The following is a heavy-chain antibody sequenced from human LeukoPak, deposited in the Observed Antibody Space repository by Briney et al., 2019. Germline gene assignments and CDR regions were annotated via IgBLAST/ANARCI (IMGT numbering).Heavy chain of an antibody. V-gene: IGHV4-59*08. CDR2: IYYNGAT. D-gene: IGHD3-16*01. CDR3: ARDTFGGVADAFDI. CDR1: GGSISSDY. Sequence: SETLSLTCTVSGGSISSDYWTWIRQPPTKGLEWIGYIYYNGATSYNPSLKSRVTMSVDTSKKHFSLKMTSVTAADTAVYYCARDTFGGVADAFDIWGQGTMVTVSS. J-gene: IGHJ3*02.